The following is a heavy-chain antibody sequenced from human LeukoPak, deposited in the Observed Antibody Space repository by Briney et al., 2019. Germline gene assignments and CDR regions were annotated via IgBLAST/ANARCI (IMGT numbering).Heavy chain of an antibody. CDR1: GYSFTAYH. CDR2: INPNSGGT. CDR3: APSNDIYYFDY. Sequence: ASVKVSCKASGYSFTAYHIHWVRQAPEQGLEWMGWINPNSGGTDSALKFQGRVTMTRDTSISTAYMELSRLRSDDTAVYYCAPSNDIYYFDYWGQGTLVTVSS. J-gene: IGHJ4*02. D-gene: IGHD2-2*01. V-gene: IGHV1-2*02.